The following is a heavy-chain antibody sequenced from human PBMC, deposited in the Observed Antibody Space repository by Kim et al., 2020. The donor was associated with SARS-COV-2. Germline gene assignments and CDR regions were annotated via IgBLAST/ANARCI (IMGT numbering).Heavy chain of an antibody. Sequence: GGSLRLSCAASEFTFSSHWMSWVRQAPGKGLEWVANIKEDGSEKLYVDSVKGRFTISRDNPKKSLYLQMNSLRAEDMAVYYCARHWGDYYYGMDVWGQGT. J-gene: IGHJ6*02. D-gene: IGHD3-16*01. CDR3: ARHWGDYYYGMDV. CDR2: IKEDGSEK. CDR1: EFTFSSHW. V-gene: IGHV3-7*01.